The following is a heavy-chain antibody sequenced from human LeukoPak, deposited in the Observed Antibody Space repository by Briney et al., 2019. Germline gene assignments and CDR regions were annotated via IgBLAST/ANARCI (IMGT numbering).Heavy chain of an antibody. CDR1: GGSISSSSYY. CDR2: IHYTGAT. D-gene: IGHD3-9*01. Sequence: SETLSLTCTVSGGSISSSSYYWSWIRQTPGRGLEWVGEIHYTGATSYNPSLKSRATISTDTSKNQFSLRLSSVTAADTAVYYCARGNILTGYCFDFWGQGALVIVSS. J-gene: IGHJ4*02. V-gene: IGHV4-39*07. CDR3: ARGNILTGYCFDF.